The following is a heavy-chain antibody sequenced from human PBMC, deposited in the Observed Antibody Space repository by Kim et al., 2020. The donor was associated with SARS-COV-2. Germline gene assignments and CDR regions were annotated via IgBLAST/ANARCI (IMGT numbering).Heavy chain of an antibody. V-gene: IGHV3-30-3*01. CDR2: ISYDGSNK. Sequence: GGSLRLSCAASGFIFSSYAMHWVRQAPGKGLEWVAVISYDGSNKYYADSVKGRFTISRDNSKNTLYLQMNSLRAEDTAVYYCARGLAAAGFDAFDIWGQG. CDR3: ARGLAAAGFDAFDI. D-gene: IGHD6-13*01. CDR1: GFIFSSYA. J-gene: IGHJ3*02.